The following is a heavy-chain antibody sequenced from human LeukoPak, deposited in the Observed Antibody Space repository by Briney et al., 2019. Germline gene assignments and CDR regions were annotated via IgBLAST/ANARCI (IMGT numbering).Heavy chain of an antibody. J-gene: IGHJ4*02. CDR3: AREGYCSGGSCDDPFGY. V-gene: IGHV3-7*01. D-gene: IGHD2-15*01. CDR2: IKQDGSEK. CDR1: GFTFSSYW. Sequence: GGSLRLSCAAFGFTFSSYWMSWVRQAPGKGLEWVANIKQDGSEKYYVDSVKGRFTISRDNAKNSLYLQMNSLRAEDTAVYYCAREGYCSGGSCDDPFGYWGQGTLVTVSS.